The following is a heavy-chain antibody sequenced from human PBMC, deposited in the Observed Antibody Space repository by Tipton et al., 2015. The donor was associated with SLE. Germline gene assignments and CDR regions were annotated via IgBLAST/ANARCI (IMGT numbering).Heavy chain of an antibody. CDR1: GGPFSGYY. CDR2: INHSGST. Sequence: TLSLTCAVYGGPFSGYYWSWVRQPPGKGLEWIGEINHSGSTNYNPSLKSRVTISVDTSKNHFSLKLSSATAADTAVYYCATGYECQTGWGQHWGQGTLVTVSS. D-gene: IGHD5-12*01. V-gene: IGHV4-34*01. J-gene: IGHJ1*01. CDR3: ATGYECQTGWGQH.